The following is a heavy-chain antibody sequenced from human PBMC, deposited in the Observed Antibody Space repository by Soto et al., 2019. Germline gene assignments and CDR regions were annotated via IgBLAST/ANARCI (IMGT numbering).Heavy chain of an antibody. CDR2: IGAYNGHT. CDR1: GYTFTNSG. V-gene: IGHV1-18*01. J-gene: IGHJ6*02. D-gene: IGHD3-22*01. Sequence: ASVKVSCKASGYTFTNSGISWVRQAPGQGLEWMGWIGAYNGHTKYAQKLQGRVTMTTETSTSTAYMELRSLKSYDPAVYYCAREHYYDSSGYLPVPHYFGMDVWGPGTTVTVSS. CDR3: AREHYYDSSGYLPVPHYFGMDV.